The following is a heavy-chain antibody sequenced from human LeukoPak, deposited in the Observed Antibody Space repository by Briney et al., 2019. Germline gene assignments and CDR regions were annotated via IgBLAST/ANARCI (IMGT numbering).Heavy chain of an antibody. CDR1: GGSFSGYY. J-gene: IGHJ5*02. CDR2: INHSGST. Sequence: SETLSLTCAVYGGSFSGYYWSWIRQPPGKGLEWIGEINHSGSTNYNPSLKSRVTISVDTSKNQFSLKLSSVTAADTAVYYCAREGIADQLLFAANWFDPWGQGTLVTVSS. CDR3: AREGIADQLLFAANWFDP. D-gene: IGHD2-2*01. V-gene: IGHV4-34*01.